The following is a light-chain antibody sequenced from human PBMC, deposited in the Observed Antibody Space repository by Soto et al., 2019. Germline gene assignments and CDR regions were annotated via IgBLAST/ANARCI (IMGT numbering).Light chain of an antibody. Sequence: MTQSPATLSLSPGQRAILSFRASQSFAGSLARYQQKPGQAPRLLTYDISTRAAASPARFSCSGSGTDFTLTVSSLESEDFARYYCQQRSNRITFGQGTRLEIK. J-gene: IGKJ5*01. CDR3: QQRSNRIT. V-gene: IGKV3-11*01. CDR2: DIS. CDR1: QSFAGS.